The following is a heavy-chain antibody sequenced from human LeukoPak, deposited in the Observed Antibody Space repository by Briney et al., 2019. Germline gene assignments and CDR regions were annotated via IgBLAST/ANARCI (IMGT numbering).Heavy chain of an antibody. D-gene: IGHD3-16*02. CDR2: INHSGST. CDR1: GGSFSGYY. Sequence: SETLSLTCAVYGGSFSGYYWSWIRQPPGKGLEWIGEINHSGSTNYNPSLKSRVTISVDTSKNQFSLKLSSVTAADTAVYYCARSAGITFGGVIVPFDYWGQGTLVTVSS. V-gene: IGHV4-34*01. CDR3: ARSAGITFGGVIVPFDY. J-gene: IGHJ4*02.